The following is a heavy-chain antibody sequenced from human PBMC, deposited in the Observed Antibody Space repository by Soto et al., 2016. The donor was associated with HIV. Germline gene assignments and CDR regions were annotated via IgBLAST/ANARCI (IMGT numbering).Heavy chain of an antibody. V-gene: IGHV3-48*01. Sequence: EVQLLESGGGLVQPGGSLRLSCVVSGFNLFDYSMNWVRQSPGKGLEWVSYLSRTGSTIYYADSVKGRFTVSRDEDKNSLYLQMNNLIVEDTAIYYCARDLPDSALVSYDGFDVWGPGTLVTVSS. CDR2: LSRTGSTI. CDR1: GFNLFDYS. J-gene: IGHJ3*01. D-gene: IGHD1-26*01. CDR3: ARDLPDSALVSYDGFDV.